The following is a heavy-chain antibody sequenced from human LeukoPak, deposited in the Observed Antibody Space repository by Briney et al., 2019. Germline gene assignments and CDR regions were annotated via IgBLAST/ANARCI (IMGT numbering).Heavy chain of an antibody. V-gene: IGHV1-8*01. J-gene: IGHJ4*02. CDR1: GYNFTSYD. CDR2: MSPDSGYT. CDR3: EIYTGYDSF. D-gene: IGHD5-12*01. Sequence: ASVKVCCKASGYNFTSYDITWVRQDTGQGHEWMGWMSPDSGYTGYAQTFQGRVTLTRNTSVSTAFMELSSLRSEDTAVYYREIYTGYDSFWGQGTLVTGSS.